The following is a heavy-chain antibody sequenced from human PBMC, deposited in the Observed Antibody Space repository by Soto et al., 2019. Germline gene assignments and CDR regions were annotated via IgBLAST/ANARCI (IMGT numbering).Heavy chain of an antibody. Sequence: PGGSLRLSCAASGFTFSSYAMHWVRQAPGKGLEWVALISYDGSDKDYADSVKGRFTISRDNSRNTLFLQMNSLRAEDTAVYYCAKGGYNYGFLFDCWGQGTLVTVSS. V-gene: IGHV3-30-3*01. J-gene: IGHJ4*02. CDR1: GFTFSSYA. CDR2: ISYDGSDK. CDR3: AKGGYNYGFLFDC. D-gene: IGHD5-18*01.